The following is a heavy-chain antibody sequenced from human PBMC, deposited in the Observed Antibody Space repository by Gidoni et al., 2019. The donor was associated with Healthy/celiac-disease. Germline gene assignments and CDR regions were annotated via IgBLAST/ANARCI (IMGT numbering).Heavy chain of an antibody. Sequence: QVQLVQSGAAVTKPGASVKVSCKASGYTFTSYGISWVRQAPGQGLEWMGWISAYNGNTNYEQKLQGRVTMTTDTSTSTAYMELRSLRSDDTAVYYCAREGNYYDSSGYYYPTYYFDYWGQGTLVTVSS. J-gene: IGHJ4*02. CDR3: AREGNYYDSSGYYYPTYYFDY. V-gene: IGHV1-18*01. D-gene: IGHD3-22*01. CDR1: GYTFTSYG. CDR2: ISAYNGNT.